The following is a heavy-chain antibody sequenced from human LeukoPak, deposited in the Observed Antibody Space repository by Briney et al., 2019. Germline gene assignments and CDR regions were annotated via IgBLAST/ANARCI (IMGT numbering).Heavy chain of an antibody. CDR2: ISAYNGNT. J-gene: IGHJ4*02. D-gene: IGHD3-22*01. Sequence: ASVKVSCKAPGYTFTSYGISWVRQAPGQGLEWMGWISAYNGNTNYAQKLQGRVTMTTDTSTSTAYMELRSLRSDDTAVYYCARINYYDSSGPFDYWGQGTLVTVSS. CDR1: GYTFTSYG. CDR3: ARINYYDSSGPFDY. V-gene: IGHV1-18*01.